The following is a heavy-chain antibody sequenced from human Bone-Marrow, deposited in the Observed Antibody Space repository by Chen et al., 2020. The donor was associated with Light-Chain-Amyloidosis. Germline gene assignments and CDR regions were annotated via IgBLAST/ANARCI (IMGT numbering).Heavy chain of an antibody. J-gene: IGHJ6*02. D-gene: IGHD5-18*01. CDR2: IRTSSSYI. CDR3: VREVYDYNYGASYYYYSMDV. Sequence: EVQLVESGGGLVKPGGSLRLSCAASGFTFGRHSMHWVRQAPGKGLEWVSSIRTSSSYIHYADSMKGRFTISRDNAKNALFLQMNSLGAEDTAVYYCVREVYDYNYGASYYYYSMDVWGRGTTVTVSS. V-gene: IGHV3-21*02. CDR1: GFTFGRHS.